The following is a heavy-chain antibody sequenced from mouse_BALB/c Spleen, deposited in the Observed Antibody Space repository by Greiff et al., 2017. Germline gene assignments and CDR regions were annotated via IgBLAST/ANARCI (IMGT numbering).Heavy chain of an antibody. CDR3: ARNGYGGDFDY. CDR2: ISSGGSYT. D-gene: IGHD2-2*01. V-gene: IGHV5-6*01. Sequence: EVNVVESGGDLVKPGGSLKLSCAASGFTFSSYGMSWVRQTPDKRLEWVATISSGGSYTYYPDSVKGRFTISRDNAKNTLYLQMSSLKSEDTAMYYCARNGYGGDFDYWGQGTTLTVSS. CDR1: GFTFSSYG. J-gene: IGHJ2*01.